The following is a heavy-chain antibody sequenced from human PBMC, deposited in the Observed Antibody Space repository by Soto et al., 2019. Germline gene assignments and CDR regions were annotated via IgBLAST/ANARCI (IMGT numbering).Heavy chain of an antibody. V-gene: IGHV4-59*01. J-gene: IGHJ6*02. CDR3: ARAGRGGVITGYYGMDV. CDR1: GGSISSYY. CDR2: IYYSGST. Sequence: SETLSLTCTVSGGSISSYYWSWIRQPPGTGLEWIGYIYYSGSTNYNRSLKSRVTISVDTSKNKFSLKLSSMTDADTAVYYCARAGRGGVITGYYGMDVWGQGTTVTVSS. D-gene: IGHD3-3*01.